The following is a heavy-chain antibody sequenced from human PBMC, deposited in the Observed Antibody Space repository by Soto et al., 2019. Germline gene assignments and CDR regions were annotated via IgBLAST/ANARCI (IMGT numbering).Heavy chain of an antibody. CDR3: ARVVPGDYYYGMDV. D-gene: IGHD6-6*01. CDR2: ISSSSSYI. J-gene: IGHJ6*02. V-gene: IGHV3-21*01. Sequence: EVQLVESGGGQVKPGGSLRLSCAASGFTFSSYSMNWVRQAPGKGLEWVSSISSSSSYIYYADSVKGPFTNSRDNAKNALCLQMNGLRAEDTAVYYCARVVPGDYYYGMDVWGQGTTVTVSS. CDR1: GFTFSSYS.